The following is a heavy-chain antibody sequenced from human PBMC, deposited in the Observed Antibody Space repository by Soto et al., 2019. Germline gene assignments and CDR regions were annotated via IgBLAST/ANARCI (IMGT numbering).Heavy chain of an antibody. Sequence: QVQLVESGGGLVKPGGSLRLSCAASGFTFSDSFMSWSRQTPGKGLEWLSYISGRDGNIYYADSVRGRFTISRDNAKNTVTRQMKRQRAADTAVYSCAGDQGPTHMAVWAKGTTVTVS. CDR2: ISGRDGNI. J-gene: IGHJ6*03. CDR3: AGDQGPTHMAV. CDR1: GFTFSDSF. V-gene: IGHV3-11*01.